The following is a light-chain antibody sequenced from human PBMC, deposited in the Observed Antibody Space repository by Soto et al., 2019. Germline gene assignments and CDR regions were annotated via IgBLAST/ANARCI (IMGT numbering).Light chain of an antibody. CDR2: GAS. V-gene: IGKV3-20*01. Sequence: DIVLTQSPGTLSLSPGERATLSCRASQSVSSSYLAWYQQKPGQAPRLLIYGASSRATGIPDRFSGSGSGTDFTLTTSRLEPEDFAVYYCQQYGSSPLLTFGGGTKVEIK. J-gene: IGKJ4*01. CDR1: QSVSSSY. CDR3: QQYGSSPLLT.